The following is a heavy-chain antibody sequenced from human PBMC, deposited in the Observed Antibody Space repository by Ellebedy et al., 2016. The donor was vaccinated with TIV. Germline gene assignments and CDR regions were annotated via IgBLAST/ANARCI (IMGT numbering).Heavy chain of an antibody. Sequence: GESLKISCAVSGFTVSSNYMSWVRQAPGKGLEWVSVIYSGGSTDYADSVKGRFTISSDNSKNTVYLQMNSLRAEDTAVYYCARASFYDVDLSGWYFDLWGRGTLVTVSS. CDR3: ARASFYDVDLSGWYFDL. D-gene: IGHD3-10*02. CDR1: GFTVSSNY. V-gene: IGHV3-66*01. CDR2: IYSGGST. J-gene: IGHJ2*01.